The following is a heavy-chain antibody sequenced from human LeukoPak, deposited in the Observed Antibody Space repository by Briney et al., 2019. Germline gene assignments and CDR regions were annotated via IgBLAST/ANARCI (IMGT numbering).Heavy chain of an antibody. V-gene: IGHV3-23*01. Sequence: GGSLRLSCAASGFTFSSYAMSWVRQAPGKGLEWVSAISGSGGSTYYADSVKGRFTISRDNSKNTLYLQMNSLRAEDTAVYYCAKDRRGWELLTAWDYWGQGTLVTVSS. D-gene: IGHD1-26*01. J-gene: IGHJ4*02. CDR1: GFTFSSYA. CDR2: ISGSGGST. CDR3: AKDRRGWELLTAWDY.